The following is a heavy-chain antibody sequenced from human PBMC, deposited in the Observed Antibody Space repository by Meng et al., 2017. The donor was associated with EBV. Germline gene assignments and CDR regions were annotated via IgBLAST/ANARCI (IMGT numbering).Heavy chain of an antibody. CDR2: LHHSGST. CDR1: GGSVNGYF. Sequence: QVQLQQWGAGLLXXXXXLXLTXAXYGGSVNGYFWSWIRQPPGKGLEWIGELHHSGSTNYNPSLKSRLRISVDTSKNQFSLNLTSVTAADTAVYYCARVSPKRYFDYLAPPDYWGQGTLVTVSS. CDR3: ARVSPKRYFDYLAPPDY. D-gene: IGHD3-9*01. J-gene: IGHJ4*02. V-gene: IGHV4-34*01.